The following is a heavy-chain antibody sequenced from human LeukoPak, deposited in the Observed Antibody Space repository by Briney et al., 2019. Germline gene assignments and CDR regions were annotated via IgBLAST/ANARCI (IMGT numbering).Heavy chain of an antibody. Sequence: GGSLRLSCAASGFPFNDYYMGWIRPAPGEGLEWLSYINIGGTNTHYADSVKGRFTISRDNAKKSLYLEMNNLRAEDTAVYYCATDGAGFDTWGQGVLVTVSS. CDR2: INIGGTNT. CDR1: GFPFNDYY. V-gene: IGHV3-11*04. CDR3: ATDGAGFDT. J-gene: IGHJ5*02.